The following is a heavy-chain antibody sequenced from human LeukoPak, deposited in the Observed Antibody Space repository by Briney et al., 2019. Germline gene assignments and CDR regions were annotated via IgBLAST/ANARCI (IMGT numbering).Heavy chain of an antibody. CDR1: GXTVSSNY. J-gene: IGHJ3*02. D-gene: IGHD5-12*01. CDR3: ARGLIVATIYDAFDI. CDR2: TYSDGST. V-gene: IGHV3-66*01. Sequence: GESLRLSWAASGXTVSSNYVSWVRQAPGKGREWVSFTYSDGSTYYSDSVKDRFTISRDNSNNTLFLQMNSLRADDTAVYCCARGLIVATIYDAFDIWGQGTMVTVSS.